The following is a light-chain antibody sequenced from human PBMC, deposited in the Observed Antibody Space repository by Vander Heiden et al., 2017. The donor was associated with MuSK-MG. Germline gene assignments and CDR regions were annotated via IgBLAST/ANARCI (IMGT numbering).Light chain of an antibody. Sequence: QSVLTPPPSASGTPGQSVTISCSGTCSHIRSNFVYWYQQLPGTAPKLLIYSNNQRPSGVPDRFSGSKSGTSASLAISGLRSEDEADYYCAAWDDSLSVFYVFGTGTKVTVL. CDR2: SNN. J-gene: IGLJ1*01. V-gene: IGLV1-47*02. CDR1: CSHIRSNF. CDR3: AAWDDSLSVFYV.